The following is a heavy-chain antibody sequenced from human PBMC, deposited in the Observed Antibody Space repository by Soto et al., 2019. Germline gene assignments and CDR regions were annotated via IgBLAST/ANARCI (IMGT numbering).Heavy chain of an antibody. CDR3: ARWDGYGDE. Sequence: EVQLLESGGGLVQPGGSLRLSCAASGFTFSTYSMAWVRQAPGKGLAWVSGLSGGGANTFYADSVTGRFTSSVDNSKNTVYLQMNTLRVEDMAVYYCARWDGYGDEWGQGPLVSVSS. J-gene: IGHJ4*02. CDR2: LSGGGANT. D-gene: IGHD5-12*01. CDR1: GFTFSTYS. V-gene: IGHV3-23*01.